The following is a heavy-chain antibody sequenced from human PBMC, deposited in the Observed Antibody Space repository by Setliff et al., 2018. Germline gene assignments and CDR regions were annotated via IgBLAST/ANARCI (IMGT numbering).Heavy chain of an antibody. Sequence: SVKVSCKASGGTFSSYAISWVRQAPGQGLEWMGGLIPILGIANYAQKFQGRVTIPAAESTSTAYMELGSLRSEDTAVYYCARVTGEMATIEESAYYFDYWGQGPRSPSPQ. CDR1: GGTFSSYA. J-gene: IGHJ4*02. CDR3: ARVTGEMATIEESAYYFDY. CDR2: LIPILGIA. D-gene: IGHD5-12*01. V-gene: IGHV1-69*10.